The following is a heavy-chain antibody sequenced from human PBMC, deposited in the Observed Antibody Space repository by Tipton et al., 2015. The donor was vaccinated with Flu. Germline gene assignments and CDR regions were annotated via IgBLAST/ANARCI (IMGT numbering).Heavy chain of an antibody. CDR1: GFIFSTYE. J-gene: IGHJ4*02. Sequence: AASGFIFSTYEMDWVRQAPGKGLEWISYISYSGTTIHYADSVKGRFTISRDNAKNSLYLQMNSLRAEDTAVYYCVREGAGKGGSIDYWGRGTLVTVSS. D-gene: IGHD6-19*01. CDR2: ISYSGTTI. V-gene: IGHV3-48*03. CDR3: VREGAGKGGSIDY.